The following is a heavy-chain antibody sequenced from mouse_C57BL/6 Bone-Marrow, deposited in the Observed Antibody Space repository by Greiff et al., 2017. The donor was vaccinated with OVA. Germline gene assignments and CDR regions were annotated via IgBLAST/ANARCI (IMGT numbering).Heavy chain of an antibody. CDR2: IRNKANGYTT. V-gene: IGHV7-3*01. J-gene: IGHJ1*03. CDR3: ARYLDYGSSYWYFDV. CDR1: GFTFTDYY. Sequence: VQLKESGGGLVQPGGSLSLSCAASGFTFTDYYMSWVRQPPGKALEWLGFIRNKANGYTTEYSASVKGRFTISRDNSQSILYLQMNALRAEDSATYYCARYLDYGSSYWYFDVWGTGTTVTVSS. D-gene: IGHD1-1*01.